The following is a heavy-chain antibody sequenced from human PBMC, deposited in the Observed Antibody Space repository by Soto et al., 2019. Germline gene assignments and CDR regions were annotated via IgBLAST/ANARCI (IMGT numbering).Heavy chain of an antibody. V-gene: IGHV3-66*01. D-gene: IGHD3-3*01. Sequence: GGSLRLSCAASGFTVSSNYMSWVRQAPGKGLEWVSVIYSGGSTYYADSVKGRFTISRGNSKNTLYLQMNSLRAEDTAVYYCAREGGGDFWSGYYDYYYYYMDVWGKGTTVTVSS. CDR1: GFTVSSNY. J-gene: IGHJ6*03. CDR3: AREGGGDFWSGYYDYYYYYMDV. CDR2: IYSGGST.